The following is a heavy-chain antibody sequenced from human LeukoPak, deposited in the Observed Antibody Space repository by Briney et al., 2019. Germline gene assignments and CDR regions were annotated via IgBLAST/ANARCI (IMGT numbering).Heavy chain of an antibody. J-gene: IGHJ4*02. CDR3: ARVRLGELSLIN. CDR2: IYSGGST. D-gene: IGHD3-16*02. CDR1: GFTVSSNY. V-gene: IGHV3-66*01. Sequence: GGSLRLSCAASGFTVSSNYMSWVRQAPGKGLEWVSVIYSGGSTYYADSVKGRFTISRDNSKNTLYLQMNSLRAEETAVYYCARVRLGELSLINWGQGTLVTVSS.